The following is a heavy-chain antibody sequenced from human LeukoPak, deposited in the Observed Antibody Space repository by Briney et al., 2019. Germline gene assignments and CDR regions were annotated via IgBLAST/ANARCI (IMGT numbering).Heavy chain of an antibody. D-gene: IGHD3-10*01. V-gene: IGHV3-66*01. CDR2: IYSGGST. CDR1: GFTVSSNY. Sequence: SGGSLRLSCAASGFTVSSNYMSWVRQAPGKGLEWVSVIYSGGSTYYADSVKGRFTISRDNSKNTLYLQMNSLRAEDTAVYYCARDIGFRGLLRPGDDYWGQGTLVTVSS. J-gene: IGHJ4*02. CDR3: ARDIGFRGLLRPGDDY.